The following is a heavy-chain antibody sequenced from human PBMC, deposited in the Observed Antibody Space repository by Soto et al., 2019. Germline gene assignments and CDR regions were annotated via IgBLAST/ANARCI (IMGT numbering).Heavy chain of an antibody. J-gene: IGHJ1*01. D-gene: IGHD2-21*01. CDR3: AKEGAIPGEVDA. Sequence: HLAHSGPEVKRPGASVKISCKASGFIFTDWFMHWVRQAPGQGPEWVGIINTSGGNSIYSQKFQDRVTMTRDTSTSTLYVELSSLTSADTAVYYCAKEGAIPGEVDAWGQGTLVTVSS. CDR1: GFIFTDWF. CDR2: INTSGGNS. V-gene: IGHV1-46*01.